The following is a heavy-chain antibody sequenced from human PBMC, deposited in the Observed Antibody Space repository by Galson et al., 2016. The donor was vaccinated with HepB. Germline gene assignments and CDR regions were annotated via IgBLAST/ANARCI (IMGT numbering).Heavy chain of an antibody. Sequence: SLRLSCAASGLALSDAWMNWVRQAPGKGLEWVGHIKSDTDCGTNAYNATVKGSFTIARDYSKNTLYLQMNGLISEDTALYYCTTLRITMTRGPDFWGRGTMVTVSS. J-gene: IGHJ2*01. CDR1: GLALSDAW. CDR3: TTLRITMTRGPDF. D-gene: IGHD4-17*01. CDR2: IKSDTDCGTN. V-gene: IGHV3-15*01.